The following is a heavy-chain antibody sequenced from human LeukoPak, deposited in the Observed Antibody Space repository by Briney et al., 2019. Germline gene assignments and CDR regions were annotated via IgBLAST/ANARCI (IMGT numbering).Heavy chain of an antibody. J-gene: IGHJ4*02. CDR1: GFTFSSYA. V-gene: IGHV3-30-3*01. CDR3: ARRYYYDSSGYYHYYFDY. Sequence: QPGGSLRLSCAASGFTFSSYAMHWVRQAPGKGLEWVAVISYDGSNKYYADSVKGRFTISRDNSKNTLYLQMNSLRAEDTAVYYWARRYYYDSSGYYHYYFDYWGQGTLVTVSS. CDR2: ISYDGSNK. D-gene: IGHD3-22*01.